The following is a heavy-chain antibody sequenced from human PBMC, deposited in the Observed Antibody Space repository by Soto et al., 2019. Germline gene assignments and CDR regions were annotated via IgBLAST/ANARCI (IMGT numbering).Heavy chain of an antibody. CDR2: ISWNSGSI. CDR3: AKDSSSWSQYYFDY. J-gene: IGHJ4*02. D-gene: IGHD6-13*01. V-gene: IGHV3-9*01. CDR1: GFTFDDYA. Sequence: GGSLRLSCAASGFTFDDYAMHWVRQAPGKGLEWVSGISWNSGSIGYADSVKGRFTISRDNAKNSLYLQMNSLRAEDTALYYCAKDSSSWSQYYFDYWGQGTLVTVSS.